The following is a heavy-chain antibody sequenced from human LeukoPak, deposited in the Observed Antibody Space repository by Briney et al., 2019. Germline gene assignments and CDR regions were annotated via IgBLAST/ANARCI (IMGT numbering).Heavy chain of an antibody. V-gene: IGHV3-7*01. CDR2: IKQDGSEK. D-gene: IGHD3-10*01. J-gene: IGHJ6*02. CDR3: ARIYGSGSKPYYYGMDV. Sequence: GGSLRLSCAASGFTFSSYWMSWVRQAPGKGLEWVANIKQDGSEKYYVDFVKGRFTISRDNAKNSLYLQMNSLRAEDTAVYYCARIYGSGSKPYYYGMDVWGQGTTVIVSS. CDR1: GFTFSSYW.